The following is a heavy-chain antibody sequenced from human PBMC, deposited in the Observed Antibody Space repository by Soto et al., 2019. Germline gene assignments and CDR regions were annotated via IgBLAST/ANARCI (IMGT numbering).Heavy chain of an antibody. J-gene: IGHJ4*02. Sequence: SETLSLTCAVYGGSFSGYYWSWIRQPPGKGLEWIGEINHSGSTNYNPSLKSRVTISVDTSKNQFSLKLSSVTAADTAVYYCARGEDDYIWGSYRYTFNYWGQGTLVTVSS. CDR1: GGSFSGYY. D-gene: IGHD3-16*02. CDR2: INHSGST. V-gene: IGHV4-34*01. CDR3: ARGEDDYIWGSYRYTFNY.